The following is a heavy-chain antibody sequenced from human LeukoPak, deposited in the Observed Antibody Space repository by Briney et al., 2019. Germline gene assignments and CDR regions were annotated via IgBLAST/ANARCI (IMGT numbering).Heavy chain of an antibody. CDR2: IYSGGST. Sequence: PGGSLRLSCAASGFTVSSNYMSWVRQAPGKGLEWVSVIYSGGSTFYADSVKGRFTISRDNSKNTLCLQMNSLRAEDMAVYYCARTTYYYDSSGYFDYWGQGTLVTVSS. D-gene: IGHD3-22*01. V-gene: IGHV3-53*01. CDR3: ARTTYYYDSSGYFDY. J-gene: IGHJ4*02. CDR1: GFTVSSNY.